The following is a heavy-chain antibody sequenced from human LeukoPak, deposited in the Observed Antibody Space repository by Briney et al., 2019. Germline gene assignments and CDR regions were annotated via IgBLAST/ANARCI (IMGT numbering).Heavy chain of an antibody. D-gene: IGHD2-15*01. CDR3: ARNAAFYSYYFDF. CDR2: ISGTSSTL. CDR1: GFTFSSNS. J-gene: IGHJ4*02. V-gene: IGHV3-48*02. Sequence: GGSLGLSCAASGFTFSSNSMVWVRQPPGKGLQWVSYISGTSSTLYYTDSVKGRFTISRDNAKNSVYLQMNSLRDEDSAVYYCARNAAFYSYYFDFWGQGTVVTVSS.